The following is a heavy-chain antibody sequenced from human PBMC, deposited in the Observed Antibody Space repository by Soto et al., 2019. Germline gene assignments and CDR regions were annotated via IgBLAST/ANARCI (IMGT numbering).Heavy chain of an antibody. Sequence: SGGSLRLSCTASTLSLSTYALTWVRQAPGKGLEWVASITGSGGGTYYADSLKGRFTISRDNFKNTLYLQMNSLRAEDTAVYYCARDPNGDYVGAFDFWGQGTMVTVSS. D-gene: IGHD4-17*01. CDR3: ARDPNGDYVGAFDF. CDR2: ITGSGGGT. J-gene: IGHJ3*01. CDR1: TLSLSTYA. V-gene: IGHV3-23*01.